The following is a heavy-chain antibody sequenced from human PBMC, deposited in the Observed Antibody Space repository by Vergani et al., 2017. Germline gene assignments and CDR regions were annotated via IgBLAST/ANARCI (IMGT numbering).Heavy chain of an antibody. Sequence: QVPLVPSGAEVKKPGASVTVSCKASGYTFTSYGISWVRQAPGQGLEWMGWISAYNGNTNYAQKLQGRVTMTTDTSTSTAYMELRSLRSDDTAVYYCARDPDIVVVPAAPYYYYYYGMDVWGQGTTVTVSS. D-gene: IGHD2-2*01. V-gene: IGHV1-18*04. J-gene: IGHJ6*02. CDR3: ARDPDIVVVPAAPYYYYYYGMDV. CDR1: GYTFTSYG. CDR2: ISAYNGNT.